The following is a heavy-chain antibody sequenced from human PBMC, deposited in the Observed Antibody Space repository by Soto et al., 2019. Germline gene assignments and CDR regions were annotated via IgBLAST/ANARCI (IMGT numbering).Heavy chain of an antibody. Sequence: GASVKVSCKASGYTFTTYYMHWVRQAPGRGLEWMGIINPSGGSTSYAQKFQGRVTMTRDTSTSTVYMDLSSLTSEDTAVYYCAGTARYDFWSAYTFDYWGQGTLVTVSS. CDR1: GYTFTTYY. V-gene: IGHV1-46*03. CDR2: INPSGGST. D-gene: IGHD3-3*01. CDR3: AGTARYDFWSAYTFDY. J-gene: IGHJ4*02.